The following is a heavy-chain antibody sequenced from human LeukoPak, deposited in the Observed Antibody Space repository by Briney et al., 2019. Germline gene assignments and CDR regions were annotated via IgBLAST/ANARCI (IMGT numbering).Heavy chain of an antibody. CDR2: ISSSSGTI. Sequence: GGSLRLSCAASGFTFSSYSMNWVRQALGKGLKGISYISSSSGTIHYADSVKGKFTIARDNAKNSMYLQMSSLRAEDTAVYYCARDQGWLPYYWGQGTLVTVSS. J-gene: IGHJ4*02. CDR1: GFTFSSYS. CDR3: ARDQGWLPYY. D-gene: IGHD5-24*01. V-gene: IGHV3-48*04.